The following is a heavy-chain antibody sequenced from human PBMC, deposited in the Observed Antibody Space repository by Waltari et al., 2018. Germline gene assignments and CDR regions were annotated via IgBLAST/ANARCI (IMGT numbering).Heavy chain of an antibody. CDR1: GGSFSGYY. CDR2: INHSGNP. Sequence: QVQLQQWGAGLLKPSETLSLTCAVYGGSFSGYYWSWIRKPPGKGLEWIWEINHSGNPNYNPACKGRVTLSVDTANNPFSLKLSSVTAADTAVYYCASRYSGYDSGWFDPWGQGTLVTVSS. V-gene: IGHV4-34*01. D-gene: IGHD5-12*01. J-gene: IGHJ5*02. CDR3: ASRYSGYDSGWFDP.